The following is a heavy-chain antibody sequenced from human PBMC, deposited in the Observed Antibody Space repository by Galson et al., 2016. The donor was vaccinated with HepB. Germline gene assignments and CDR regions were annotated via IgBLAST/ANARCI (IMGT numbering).Heavy chain of an antibody. CDR1: GFSISIYS. CDR3: AKISLVGYYSGWGGSFDI. V-gene: IGHV3-23*01. CDR2: IRGSGTGT. J-gene: IGHJ3*02. Sequence: SLRLSCAASGFSISIYSMNWVRQAPGKGLEWVSAIRGSGTGTSYNDPVKGRFTISRDNSKNTLYLQMNSLRAEDAAVYYCAKISLVGYYSGWGGSFDIWGRGTMVTVSS. D-gene: IGHD6-19*01.